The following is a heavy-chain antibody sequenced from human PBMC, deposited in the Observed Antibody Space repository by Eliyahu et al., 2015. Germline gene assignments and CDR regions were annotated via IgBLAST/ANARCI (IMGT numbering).Heavy chain of an antibody. Sequence: QVQLVQSGAEVKKPGAXVKVSCKASGYTFTSYDVXWVRQATGQGLEWMGWMNPNSGNTGFAXKFQGRVTMTRDTSIGTAYMEVSSLRSEDTAVYYCARGVMPEMSTSQYYFDYWGQGTLVTVSS. V-gene: IGHV1-8*01. CDR1: GYTFTSYD. D-gene: IGHD5-24*01. CDR3: ARGVMPEMSTSQYYFDY. J-gene: IGHJ4*02. CDR2: MNPNSGNT.